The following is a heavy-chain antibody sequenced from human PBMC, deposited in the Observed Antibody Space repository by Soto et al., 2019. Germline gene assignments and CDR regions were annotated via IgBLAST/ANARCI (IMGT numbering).Heavy chain of an antibody. Sequence: QVQLVESGGGVVQPGRSLRLSCAASGFTFSSYAMHWVRQAPGKGLEWVAVIWYDGSNKYYADSVKGRLTISRDNAKNTVYMQMNRLRAEDTAVYYCVRDGIALAGAFSLPAAPFDYWGQGTLVTVSS. CDR2: IWYDGSNK. D-gene: IGHD6-19*01. J-gene: IGHJ4*02. V-gene: IGHV3-33*01. CDR1: GFTFSSYA. CDR3: VRDGIALAGAFSLPAAPFDY.